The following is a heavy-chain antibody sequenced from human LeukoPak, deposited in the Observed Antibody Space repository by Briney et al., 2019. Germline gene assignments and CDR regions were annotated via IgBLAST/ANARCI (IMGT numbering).Heavy chain of an antibody. V-gene: IGHV4-59*01. CDR1: GGSISSYY. J-gene: IGHJ4*02. Sequence: SETLSLTCTVSGGSISSYYWSWIRQPPGKGLEWIGYISYSGSTNYNPSLKSRVTISVDTSKSQFSLKLSSVTAADTAVYYCARERREGYNSPLDYWGQGTLFTVSS. CDR2: ISYSGST. D-gene: IGHD5-24*01. CDR3: ARERREGYNSPLDY.